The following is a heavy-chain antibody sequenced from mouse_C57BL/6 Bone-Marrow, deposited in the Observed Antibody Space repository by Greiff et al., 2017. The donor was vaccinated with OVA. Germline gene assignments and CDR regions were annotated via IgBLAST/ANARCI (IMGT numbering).Heavy chain of an antibody. CDR1: GFSLNTSNMG. Sequence: QVTLKVSGPGILQSSQTLSLTCSFSGFSLNTSNMGVSWIRQPSGKGLEWLAHIYWDDDKRYNPSLKSRLTISKHTSRNQVFLKITSVDTADTATYYCSRRGSYCTGGFCARDHWCQGTSVTVFS. CDR2: IYWDDDK. CDR3: SRRGSYCTGGFCARDH. V-gene: IGHV8-12*01. J-gene: IGHJ4*01. D-gene: IGHD2-12*01.